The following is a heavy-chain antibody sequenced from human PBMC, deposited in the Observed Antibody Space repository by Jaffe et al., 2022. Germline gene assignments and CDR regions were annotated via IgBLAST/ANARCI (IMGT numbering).Heavy chain of an antibody. D-gene: IGHD5-12*01. CDR2: IYYSGST. V-gene: IGHV4-61*01. CDR1: GGSVSSGSYY. CDR3: ARGSGYDYNFDY. J-gene: IGHJ4*02. Sequence: QVQLQESGPGLVKPSETLSLTCTVSGGSVSSGSYYWSWIRQPPGKGLEWIGYIYYSGSTNYNPSLKSRVTISVDTSKNQFSLKLSSVTAADTAVYYCARGSGYDYNFDYWGQGTLVTVSS.